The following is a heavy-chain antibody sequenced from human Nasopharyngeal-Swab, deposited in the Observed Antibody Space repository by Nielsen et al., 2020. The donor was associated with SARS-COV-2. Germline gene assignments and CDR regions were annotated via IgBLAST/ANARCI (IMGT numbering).Heavy chain of an antibody. CDR1: GGSISSGSYY. D-gene: IGHD4-17*01. Sequence: SETLSLTCTVSGGSISSGSYYWSWIRQPAGKGLEWIGRIYTSGSTNYNPSLKSRVTISVDTSKNQFSLKLSSVTAADTAVYYCARGLRGVTTYYYNYYMDAWAKGPRSPSP. J-gene: IGHJ6*03. CDR3: ARGLRGVTTYYYNYYMDA. V-gene: IGHV4-61*02. CDR2: IYTSGST.